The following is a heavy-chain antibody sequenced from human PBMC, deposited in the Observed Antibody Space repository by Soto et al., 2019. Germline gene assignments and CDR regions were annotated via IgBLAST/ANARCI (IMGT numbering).Heavy chain of an antibody. CDR2: IKSKTDGGTT. CDR3: TTGRGYSGSLNYYYYYGMDV. Sequence: GGSLRLSCAASGFTFSNAWMNWVRQAPGKGLEWVGRIKSKTDGGTTDYAAPVKGRFTISRDDSKNTLYLQMNSLKTEDTAVYYCTTGRGYSGSLNYYYYYGMDVWGQGTTVTVSS. J-gene: IGHJ6*02. D-gene: IGHD5-12*01. V-gene: IGHV3-15*07. CDR1: GFTFSNAW.